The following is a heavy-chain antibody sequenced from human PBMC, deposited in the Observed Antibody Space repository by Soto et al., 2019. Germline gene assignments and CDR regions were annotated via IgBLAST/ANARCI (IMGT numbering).Heavy chain of an antibody. Sequence: SETLALTSPFSGYTVSRGDYYWSWIRQPAGEGLEWVGHIYFSGSTKYNPSLKSRVTISLDTSKNQFSLKLTSLTAADTAVCYSASLPIDTHILYWPACCGKRTPVTVSA. CDR1: GYTVSRGDYY. CDR3: ASLPIDTHILYWPAC. V-gene: IGHV4-61*10. J-gene: IGHJ4*02. CDR2: IYFSGST. D-gene: IGHD2-15*01.